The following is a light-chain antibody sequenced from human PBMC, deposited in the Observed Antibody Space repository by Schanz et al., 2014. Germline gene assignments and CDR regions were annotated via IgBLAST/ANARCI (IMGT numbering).Light chain of an antibody. CDR3: QQSYSTPQT. J-gene: IGKJ1*01. V-gene: IGKV1-39*01. CDR2: AAS. Sequence: DIQMTQSPSSLSASIGDRVTITCRTSQNIDSYLNWYQHKPGKAPKLLIYAASSLQSGVPSRFSGSGSGTDFTLTISSLQTEDFATFYCQQSYSTPQTFGQGTKVEIK. CDR1: QNIDSY.